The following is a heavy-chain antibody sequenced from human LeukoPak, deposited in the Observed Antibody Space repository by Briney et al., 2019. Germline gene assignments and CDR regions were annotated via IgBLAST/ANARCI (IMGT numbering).Heavy chain of an antibody. D-gene: IGHD3-10*01. CDR1: GFTFSSYA. V-gene: IGHV3-23*01. CDR3: AKDSGYYGSGSFDY. J-gene: IGHJ4*02. CDR2: ISGGGGST. Sequence: PGGSLRLSCAASGFTFSSYAMSWVRQAPGKGLEWVSAISGGGGSTYYADSVKGQFTISRDNSKNTLYLQMNSLRAEDTAVYYCAKDSGYYGSGSFDYWGQGTLVTVSS.